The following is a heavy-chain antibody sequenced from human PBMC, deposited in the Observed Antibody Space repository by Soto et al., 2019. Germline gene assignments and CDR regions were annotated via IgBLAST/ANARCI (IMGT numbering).Heavy chain of an antibody. D-gene: IGHD3-9*01. V-gene: IGHV4-59*01. Sequence: SETLSLTCAVYGGSFSGYYWSWIRQPPGKGLEWIGYIYYSGSTNYNPSLKSRVTISVDTSKNQFSLKLSSVTAADTAVYYCARENLLGYSNYFDYWGQGTLVTVSS. CDR2: IYYSGST. CDR3: ARENLLGYSNYFDY. CDR1: GGSFSGYY. J-gene: IGHJ4*02.